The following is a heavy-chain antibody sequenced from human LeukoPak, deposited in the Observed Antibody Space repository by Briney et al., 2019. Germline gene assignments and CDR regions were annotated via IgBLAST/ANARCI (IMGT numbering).Heavy chain of an antibody. D-gene: IGHD7-27*01. J-gene: IGHJ6*02. Sequence: GGSLRLSCAASGFTFSSYSMNWVRQAPGKGLEWVAYIRSSGSPIYYADSVKGRFTISRDNAKNSLYLQMHSLRAEDTAVYYCARTSGDLGYYYYDMDVWGQGTTVTVSS. CDR3: ARTSGDLGYYYYDMDV. CDR2: IRSSGSPI. V-gene: IGHV3-48*04. CDR1: GFTFSSYS.